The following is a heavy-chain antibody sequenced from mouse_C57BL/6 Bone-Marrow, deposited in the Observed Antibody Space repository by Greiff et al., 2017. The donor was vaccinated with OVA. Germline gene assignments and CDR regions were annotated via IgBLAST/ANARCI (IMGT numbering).Heavy chain of an antibody. D-gene: IGHD1-1*01. CDR2: IDPENGDT. CDR1: GFNIKDDY. J-gene: IGHJ2*01. Sequence: EVQLQQSGAELVRPGASVKLSCTASGFNIKDDYMHWVKQRPEQGLEWIGWIDPENGDTEYASKFQGKATITADTSSNKAYLQLSSLTSEDTAAYYCTTDYYGSSYPPDYWGQGTTLTVSS. CDR3: TTDYYGSSYPPDY. V-gene: IGHV14-4*01.